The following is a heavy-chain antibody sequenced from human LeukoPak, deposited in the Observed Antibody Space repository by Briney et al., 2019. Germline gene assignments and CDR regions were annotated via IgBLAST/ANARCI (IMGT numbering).Heavy chain of an antibody. V-gene: IGHV1-69*06. J-gene: IGHJ3*02. Sequence: SVKVSCKTSGGTFSSDIISWVRQAPGQGLEWMGEIIPIFSTTNYAQKFQGRVTITADKSTSTAYMELSSLRSEDTAVYYCASLTTADAFDIWGQGTMVTVSS. CDR1: GGTFSSDI. CDR3: ASLTTADAFDI. D-gene: IGHD3-22*01. CDR2: IIPIFSTT.